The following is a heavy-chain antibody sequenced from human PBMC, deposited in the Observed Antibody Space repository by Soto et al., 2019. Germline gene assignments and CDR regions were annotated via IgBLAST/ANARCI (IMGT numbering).Heavy chain of an antibody. CDR2: INSDGTST. D-gene: IGHD7-27*01. V-gene: IGHV3-74*01. CDR1: GFSFSSYW. CDR3: ARVALGPK. Sequence: EVQLVVSGGGLVQPGGSLRLSCAASGFSFSSYWMHWFRQAPGKGLAWVSHINSDGTSTNYAASVKGRFTISRDNAKNALYLQMDSLRAEDTAVYYCARVALGPKWGQGTLVTVSS. J-gene: IGHJ4*02.